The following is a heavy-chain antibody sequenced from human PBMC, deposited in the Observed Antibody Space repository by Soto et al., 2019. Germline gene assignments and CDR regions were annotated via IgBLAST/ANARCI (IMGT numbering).Heavy chain of an antibody. D-gene: IGHD3-10*01. Sequence: SETRSRTCTVSGGSISSYYWSGIREPPGKGLEWIGYIYYSGSTNYNPSLKSRVTISVDTSKNQFSLKLSSVTAADTAVYYCARDSGYYGSGSYSYWGQGTLVTVSS. CDR1: GGSISSYY. CDR2: IYYSGST. V-gene: IGHV4-59*01. J-gene: IGHJ4*02. CDR3: ARDSGYYGSGSYSY.